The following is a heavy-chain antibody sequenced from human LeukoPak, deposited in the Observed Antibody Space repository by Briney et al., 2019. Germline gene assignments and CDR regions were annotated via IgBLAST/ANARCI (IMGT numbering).Heavy chain of an antibody. CDR1: GGSIRSSYYY. J-gene: IGHJ5*02. CDR3: ASNLSGSYYNWFDP. Sequence: SETLSLTCTVSGGSIRSSYYYWSWIRQPPGKGLEWIGYIYYSGSTNYNPSLKSRVTISVDTSKNQFSLKLSSVTAADTAVYYCASNLSGSYYNWFDPWGQGTLVTVSS. D-gene: IGHD1-26*01. CDR2: IYYSGST. V-gene: IGHV4-61*01.